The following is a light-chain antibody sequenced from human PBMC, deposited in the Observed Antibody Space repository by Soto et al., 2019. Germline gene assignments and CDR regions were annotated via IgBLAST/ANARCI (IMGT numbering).Light chain of an antibody. V-gene: IGKV3-15*01. CDR3: QQHHNWPTT. J-gene: IGKJ4*01. CDR1: QSVSSN. Sequence: EIVITQSPATLSLSPGERATLSCRASQSVSSNLAWYQQKPGQAPRLLIYGASTRATGIPARFSGSGSGTEFTLTISSLQSEDFGVYYCQQHHNWPTTFGGGLKV. CDR2: GAS.